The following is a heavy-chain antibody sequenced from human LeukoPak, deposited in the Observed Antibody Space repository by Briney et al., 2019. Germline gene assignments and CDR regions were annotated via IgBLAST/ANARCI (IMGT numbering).Heavy chain of an antibody. CDR2: ISSSSATI. V-gene: IGHV3-48*01. CDR3: ARVRGAGLHYYYMDV. D-gene: IGHD1-26*01. Sequence: GGSLRLSCEGSGFSLSAYNMNWVRQAPGKGLESVSYISSSSATIFYADSVKGRFTISRDNAKNSLYLQMNSLRAEDTAVYYCARVRGAGLHYYYMDVWGKGTTVTVSS. CDR1: GFSLSAYN. J-gene: IGHJ6*03.